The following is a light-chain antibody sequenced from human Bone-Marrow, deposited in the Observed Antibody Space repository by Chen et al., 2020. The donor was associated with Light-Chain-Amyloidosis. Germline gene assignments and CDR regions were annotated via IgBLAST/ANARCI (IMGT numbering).Light chain of an antibody. Sequence: DIVMTQSPLSLPVPPGEPASISCRSSQSLLHSNGYNSLDWYLQKPGQSPQLLIYLGSNRASGVPDRFSGSGSGTDFTLKISRVEAEDVGVYYCMQALQTTWTFGQGTKVEIK. J-gene: IGKJ1*01. CDR1: QSLLHSNGYNS. V-gene: IGKV2-28*01. CDR3: MQALQTTWT. CDR2: LGS.